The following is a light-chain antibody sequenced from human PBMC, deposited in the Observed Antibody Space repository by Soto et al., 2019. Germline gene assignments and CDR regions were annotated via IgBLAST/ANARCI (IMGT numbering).Light chain of an antibody. CDR1: QDIRTE. Sequence: ALQMTQSPSSLSASVGDRVTITCRASQDIRTELGWYQQKPGKAPKLLIYGATTLQSGVPSRSXXXXXXXXXXXXXXGLQPEDFATYYCLQDYNYPRTFGQGTKVDIK. CDR2: GAT. V-gene: IGKV1-6*01. J-gene: IGKJ1*01. CDR3: LQDYNYPRT.